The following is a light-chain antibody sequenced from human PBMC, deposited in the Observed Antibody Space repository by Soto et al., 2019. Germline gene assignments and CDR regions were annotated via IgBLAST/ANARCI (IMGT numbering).Light chain of an antibody. V-gene: IGKV1-5*01. Sequence: DIHMTESPSTLSASVGDRVTITCRASQSISSWLAWYQQKPGKAPKLLIYDASSLESGVPSRFSGSGSGTEFTLTISSLQPDDFATYYCQQYNSYPWTLGQGTKVDIK. CDR2: DAS. CDR1: QSISSW. J-gene: IGKJ1*01. CDR3: QQYNSYPWT.